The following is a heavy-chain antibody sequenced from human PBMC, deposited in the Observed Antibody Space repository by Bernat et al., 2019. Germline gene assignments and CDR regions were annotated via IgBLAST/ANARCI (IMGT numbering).Heavy chain of an antibody. CDR1: GGSISSSTYY. CDR3: ASGSYYYFDY. CDR2: IYYSGRT. D-gene: IGHD1-26*01. J-gene: IGHJ4*02. Sequence: QVQLQESGPGLVKPSQTLSLTCTVSGGSISSSTYYWGWIRQPPGKGLEWIGSIYYSGRTYYNASLKSRVTISVDTSKNKFSLKLSSVTAADTAVYYCASGSYYYFDYWGQGTLVTVSS. V-gene: IGHV4-39*01.